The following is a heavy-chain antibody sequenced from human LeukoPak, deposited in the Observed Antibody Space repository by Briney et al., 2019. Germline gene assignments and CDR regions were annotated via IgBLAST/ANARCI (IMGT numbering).Heavy chain of an antibody. CDR3: ARALWLGEGFFDY. D-gene: IGHD3-10*01. V-gene: IGHV3-11*04. J-gene: IGHJ4*02. CDR1: GFTFSDYY. CDR2: ISSSGSTI. Sequence: GGSLRLSCAASGFTFSDYYMSWIRQAPGKGLEWVSHISSSGSTIYYADSMKGRFTISRDNAKNSLYLQMNSLRAEDTAVHYCARALWLGEGFFDYWGQGTLVTVSS.